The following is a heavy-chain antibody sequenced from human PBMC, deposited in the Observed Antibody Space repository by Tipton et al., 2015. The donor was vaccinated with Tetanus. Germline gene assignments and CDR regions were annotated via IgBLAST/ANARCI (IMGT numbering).Heavy chain of an antibody. Sequence: TLSLTCTVSGGSISSSSYYWGWIRQPPGKGLEWIGSIYYSGSTYYTPSLKSRVTISVDTPKNQFSLKLSSVTAADTAVYYCARRIRGYSSYFDYWGQGTLVTVSS. CDR2: IYYSGST. V-gene: IGHV4-39*01. D-gene: IGHD5-18*01. CDR3: ARRIRGYSSYFDY. J-gene: IGHJ4*02. CDR1: GGSISSSSYY.